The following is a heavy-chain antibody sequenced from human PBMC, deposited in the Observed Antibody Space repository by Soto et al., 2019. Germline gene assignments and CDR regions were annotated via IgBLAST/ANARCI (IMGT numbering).Heavy chain of an antibody. J-gene: IGHJ4*02. CDR1: GGTFSSYS. D-gene: IGHD3-22*01. CDR2: IIPIFGTA. V-gene: IGHV1-69*13. Sequence: SVKVSCKASGGTFSSYSISWVRQAPGQGLEWMGGIIPIFGTANYAQKFQGRVTITADESTSTAYMELSSLRSEDTAVYYCATSRGSGYYDSSGYYYIGRCPGYWGQGTLVTVSS. CDR3: ATSRGSGYYDSSGYYYIGRCPGY.